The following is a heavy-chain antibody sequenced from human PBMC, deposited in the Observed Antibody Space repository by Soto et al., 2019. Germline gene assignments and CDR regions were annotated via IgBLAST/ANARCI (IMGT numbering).Heavy chain of an antibody. J-gene: IGHJ6*02. CDR3: ARDRANIAVAATPYYYYGMDV. CDR1: GGSISSGGYY. V-gene: IGHV4-31*03. CDR2: IYYSGST. D-gene: IGHD6-19*01. Sequence: TSETLSLTCTVSGGSISSGGYYWSWIRQHPGKGLEWIGYIYYSGSTYYNPSLKSRVTISVDTSKNQFSLKLSSVTAADTAVYYCARDRANIAVAATPYYYYGMDVWGQGTTVTVSS.